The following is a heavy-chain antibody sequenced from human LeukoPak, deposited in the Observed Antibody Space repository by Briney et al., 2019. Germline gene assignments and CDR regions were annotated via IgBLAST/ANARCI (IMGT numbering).Heavy chain of an antibody. CDR2: ISAYNGDT. CDR1: GDTFTRYG. V-gene: IGHV1-18*01. Sequence: ASVKVSCKASGDTFTRYGFSWVRQAPGQGLEWMGWISAYNGDTNYAQKLQGRVTMTTDTSTSTAYMELRSLRSDDTAVYYCARVGTWFGELLYYFDYWGQGTLVTVSS. J-gene: IGHJ4*02. D-gene: IGHD3-10*01. CDR3: ARVGTWFGELLYYFDY.